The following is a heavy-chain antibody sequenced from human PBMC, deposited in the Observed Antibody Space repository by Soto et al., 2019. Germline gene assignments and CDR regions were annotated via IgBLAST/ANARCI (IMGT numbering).Heavy chain of an antibody. CDR1: GFTFSSYS. V-gene: IGHV3-21*01. J-gene: IGHJ5*02. D-gene: IGHD3-3*01. CDR2: ISSSSSYI. Sequence: PGGSLRLSCAASGFTFSSYSMNWVRQAPGKGLEWVSSISSSSSYIYYADSVKGRFTISRDNAKNSLYLQMNSLRAEDTAVYYCARDLTYYDNRPNWFDPWGQGTLVTVSS. CDR3: ARDLTYYDNRPNWFDP.